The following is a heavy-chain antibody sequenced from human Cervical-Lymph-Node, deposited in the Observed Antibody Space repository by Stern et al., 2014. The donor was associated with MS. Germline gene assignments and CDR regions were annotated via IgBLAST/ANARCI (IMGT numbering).Heavy chain of an antibody. D-gene: IGHD6-13*01. V-gene: IGHV4-59*08. J-gene: IGHJ4*02. CDR1: GGSILTSY. Sequence: VQLEESGPGLVKPSETLSLTCSVSGGSILTSYWTWIRQPPGKGLEWIGYIYYGGSTHYNPSLKSRVTISLDTSKEHISLKLSSVTAADTAVYYCARLAAAGPLDYWGQGTLVSVSS. CDR2: IYYGGST. CDR3: ARLAAAGPLDY.